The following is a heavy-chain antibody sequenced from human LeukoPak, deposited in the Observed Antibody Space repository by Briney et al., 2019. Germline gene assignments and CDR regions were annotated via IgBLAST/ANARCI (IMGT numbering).Heavy chain of an antibody. D-gene: IGHD5-18*01. V-gene: IGHV3-21*01. CDR2: ISSSSSHI. J-gene: IGHJ4*02. CDR3: ARDPIQLWPEKGFDY. CDR1: GLTFSSYT. Sequence: GGSLRLSCVGSGLTFSSYTMNWVRQAPGKGLEWVSSISSSSSHIYYADSVKGRFTISRDNAKNSLYLQMNSLRAEDTAVYYCARDPIQLWPEKGFDYWGQGTLVTVSS.